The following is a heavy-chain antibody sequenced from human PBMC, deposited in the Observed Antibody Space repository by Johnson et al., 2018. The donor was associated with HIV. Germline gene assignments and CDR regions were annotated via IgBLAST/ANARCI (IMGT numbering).Heavy chain of an antibody. CDR2: ISYDGSNK. D-gene: IGHD6-13*01. CDR3: ARDGGYSSSWYKYAFDI. J-gene: IGHJ3*02. V-gene: IGHV3-30*04. Sequence: QVQLVESGGGVVQPGRSLRLSCAASGFTFSSYAMNWVRQAPGKGQEWVAVISYDGSNKYYADSVKGRFTISRDNSKNTLYLQMNRLRAEDTAVYYCARDGGYSSSWYKYAFDIWGQGTMVTVSS. CDR1: GFTFSSYA.